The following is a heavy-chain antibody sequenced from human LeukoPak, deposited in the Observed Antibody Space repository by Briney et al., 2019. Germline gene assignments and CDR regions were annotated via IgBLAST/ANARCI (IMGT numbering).Heavy chain of an antibody. CDR1: GGSISSSCYY. V-gene: IGHV4-39*07. CDR2: IYYTGST. D-gene: IGHD3-10*01. J-gene: IGHJ4*02. CDR3: ARHILSFGEFDYYDY. Sequence: SETLSLTCTVSGGSISSSCYYWGWIRQPPGKGLEWIGSIYYTGSTYHNPSLKSRVTISVDTSKNQFSLKLSSVTAADTAVYYCARHILSFGEFDYYDYWGQGTLVTVSS.